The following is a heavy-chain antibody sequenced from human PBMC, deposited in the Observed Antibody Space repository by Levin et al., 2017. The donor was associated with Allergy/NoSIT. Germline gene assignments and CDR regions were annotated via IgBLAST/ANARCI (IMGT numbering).Heavy chain of an antibody. J-gene: IGHJ3*01. CDR1: GDSISSGSYT. CDR3: ASSRDSGKRMIQNPKIHFDF. V-gene: IGHV4-30-2*01. CDR2: IFHSGST. D-gene: IGHD3-10*01. Sequence: SQTLSLTCAVSGDSISSGSYTWNWIRQPPGTGLEWIGYIFHSGSTYYNPSLKSRVSISLDTSKNQVSLRLTSVTSADTAVYYWASSRDSGKRMIQNPKIHFDFWGQGTMVTVSS.